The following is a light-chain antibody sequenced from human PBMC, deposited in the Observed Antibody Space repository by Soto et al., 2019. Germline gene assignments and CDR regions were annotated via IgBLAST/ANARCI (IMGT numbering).Light chain of an antibody. J-gene: IGKJ4*01. Sequence: DIPLTQSPSSLSASVGDRVTITCRASQSVTTYLNWYQQKPGKPPKLLIFAASSLQDGVPSRFSGSGSGTVFTLTINSLHPEDFATYYCQQSFSEPPLSFGGGTRVEVK. CDR3: QQSFSEPPLS. V-gene: IGKV1-39*01. CDR2: AAS. CDR1: QSVTTY.